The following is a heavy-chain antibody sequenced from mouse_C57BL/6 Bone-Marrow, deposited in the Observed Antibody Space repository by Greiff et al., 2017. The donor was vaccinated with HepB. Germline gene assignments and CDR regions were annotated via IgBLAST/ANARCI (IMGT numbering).Heavy chain of an antibody. V-gene: IGHV6-3*01. CDR2: IRLKSDNYAT. CDR3: TAGHYGTRAMDY. D-gene: IGHD1-1*01. Sequence: EVQGVESGGGLVQPGGSMKLSCVASGFTFSNYWMNWVRQSPEKGLEWVAQIRLKSDNYATHYAESVKGRFTISRDDSKSSVYLQMNNLRAEDTGIYYCTAGHYGTRAMDYWGQGTSVTVSS. CDR1: GFTFSNYW. J-gene: IGHJ4*01.